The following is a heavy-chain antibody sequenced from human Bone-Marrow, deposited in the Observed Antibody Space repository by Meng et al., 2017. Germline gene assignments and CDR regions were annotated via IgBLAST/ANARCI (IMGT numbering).Heavy chain of an antibody. CDR1: GGSISSGSYY. CDR3: ARERSWFGELLYAFDI. D-gene: IGHD3-10*01. J-gene: IGHJ3*02. CDR2: IYTSGST. Sequence: SETLSLTCTVSGGSISSGSYYWSWIRQPAGKGLEWIGRIYTSGSTNYNPSLESRVTISVDTSKNQFSLKLSSVTAADTAVYYCARERSWFGELLYAFDIWGQGTMVTVSS. V-gene: IGHV4-61*02.